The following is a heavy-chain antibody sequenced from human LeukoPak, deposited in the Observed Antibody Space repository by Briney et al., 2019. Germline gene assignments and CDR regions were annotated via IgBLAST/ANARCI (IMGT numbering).Heavy chain of an antibody. CDR1: GFTFSSYG. Sequence: PGGSLRLSCAASGFTFSSYGMHWVRQAPGKGLEWVAFIRHDGSNKYYADFVKGRFTISRDNSKNTLYLQMNSLRAGDTAVYYCARATFRGDLGTLFDYWGQGTLVTVSS. J-gene: IGHJ4*02. V-gene: IGHV3-30*02. CDR3: ARATFRGDLGTLFDY. D-gene: IGHD3-10*01. CDR2: IRHDGSNK.